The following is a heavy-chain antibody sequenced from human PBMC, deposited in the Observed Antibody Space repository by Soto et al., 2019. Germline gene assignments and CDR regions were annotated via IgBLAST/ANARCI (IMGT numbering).Heavy chain of an antibody. V-gene: IGHV3-9*01. Sequence: VRLSCAASGFTFDDYAMHWVRHAPGKGLEWVSGISWNSGSIGYADSVKGRFTISRDNAKNSLYLQMNSLRAEDTALYYCAKDISVVATMLLDYWGQRTLVTVSS. CDR1: GFTFDDYA. J-gene: IGHJ4*02. D-gene: IGHD5-12*01. CDR3: AKDISVVATMLLDY. CDR2: ISWNSGSI.